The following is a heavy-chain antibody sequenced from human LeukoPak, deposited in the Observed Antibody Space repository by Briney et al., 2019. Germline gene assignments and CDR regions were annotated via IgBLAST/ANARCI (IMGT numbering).Heavy chain of an antibody. CDR1: GGPFSGYY. D-gene: IGHD5-18*01. CDR2: INHSGST. V-gene: IGHV4-34*01. Sequence: SETLSLTCAVYGGPFSGYYWSWIRQPPGKGLEWIGEINHSGSTNYNPSLKSRVTISVDTSKNQSSLKLSSVTAADTAVYYCARGSVHKYYSYGPPYPFDYWGQGTLVTVSS. CDR3: ARGSVHKYYSYGPPYPFDY. J-gene: IGHJ4*02.